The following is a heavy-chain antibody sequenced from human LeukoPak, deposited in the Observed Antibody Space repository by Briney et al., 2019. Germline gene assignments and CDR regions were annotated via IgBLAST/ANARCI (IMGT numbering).Heavy chain of an antibody. Sequence: GGSLRLSCAASGFTVSNYNMNWVRQAPGKGLEWVSFISGSGSSIYYADSVKGRFTISRDTAKNSVSLQMNSLRDEDTAVYYCARGPLGWSDYWGQGILVTVSS. V-gene: IGHV3-48*02. J-gene: IGHJ4*02. CDR1: GFTVSNYN. D-gene: IGHD1-26*01. CDR2: ISGSGSSI. CDR3: ARGPLGWSDY.